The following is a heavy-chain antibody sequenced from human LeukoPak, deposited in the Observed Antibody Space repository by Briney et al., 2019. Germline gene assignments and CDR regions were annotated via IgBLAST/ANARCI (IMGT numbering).Heavy chain of an antibody. V-gene: IGHV3-30*02. CDR1: GFTFSSYA. D-gene: IGHD4-23*01. CDR3: AKGQEGVTLCDY. J-gene: IGHJ4*02. CDR2: IRYDGSNK. Sequence: GGSLRLSCSASGFTFSSYAMHWVRQAPGKGLEWVAFIRYDGSNKYYADSVKGRFTISRDNSKNTLYLQMNSLRAEDTAVYYCAKGQEGVTLCDYWGQGTLVTVSS.